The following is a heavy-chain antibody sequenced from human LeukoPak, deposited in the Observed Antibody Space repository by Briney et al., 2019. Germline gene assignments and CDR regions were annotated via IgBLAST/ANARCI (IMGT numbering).Heavy chain of an antibody. V-gene: IGHV3-7*01. CDR3: ASSSQGAWIQLWLDAFDI. D-gene: IGHD5-18*01. CDR1: GFTFSSYW. Sequence: GGSLRLSCAASGFTFSSYWMSWVRQAPGKGLEWVANIKQDGSEKYYVDSVKGRFTISRDNTKNSLYLQMNSLRAEDTAVYYCASSSQGAWIQLWLDAFDIWGQGTMVTVSS. CDR2: IKQDGSEK. J-gene: IGHJ3*02.